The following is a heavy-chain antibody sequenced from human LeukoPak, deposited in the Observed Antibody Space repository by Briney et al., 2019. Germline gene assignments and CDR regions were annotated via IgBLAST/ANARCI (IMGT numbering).Heavy chain of an antibody. CDR3: ARVQVVPGYYYYGMDV. J-gene: IGHJ6*02. Sequence: GASVKVSCEASGYTFTSYGISWVRQAPGQGLEWMGWISAYNGNTNYAQKLQGRVTMTTDTSTSTAYMELRSLRSDDTAVYYCARVQVVPGYYYYGMDVWGQGTTVTVSS. CDR2: ISAYNGNT. D-gene: IGHD2-2*01. CDR1: GYTFTSYG. V-gene: IGHV1-18*01.